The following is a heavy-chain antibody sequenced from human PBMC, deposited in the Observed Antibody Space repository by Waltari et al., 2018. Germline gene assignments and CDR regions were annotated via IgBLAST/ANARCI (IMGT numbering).Heavy chain of an antibody. Sequence: EVQLVESGGGLVQPGRSLRLSCAASGFTFDDYAMNWVRQAPGKGLEWVAGISLNSGSIGYADSVKGRFTISRDNAKSSLYLQMNSLRTEDTALYYCAKDQWGMPSQFGSWGQGSLVTVSS. CDR3: AKDQWGMPSQFGS. CDR1: GFTFDDYA. D-gene: IGHD3-16*01. J-gene: IGHJ4*02. CDR2: ISLNSGSI. V-gene: IGHV3-9*01.